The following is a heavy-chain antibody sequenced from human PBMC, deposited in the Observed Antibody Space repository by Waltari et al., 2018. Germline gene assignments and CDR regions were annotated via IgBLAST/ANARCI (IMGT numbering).Heavy chain of an antibody. CDR1: VVSITTNCHY. J-gene: IGHJ3*01. Sequence: QLQLQDSGPGLGHPSETLSLTRSVPVVSITTNCHYLGLIRQPPGQGLEWMRTISYNGATYSSPSLRSRVTIFRDTSKHQLSLKLGSVTAADTAFYYCATYIGASLGTAAFDVWGQGTMVTVSS. CDR2: ISYNGAT. CDR3: ATYIGASLGTAAFDV. V-gene: IGHV4-39*01. D-gene: IGHD5-12*01.